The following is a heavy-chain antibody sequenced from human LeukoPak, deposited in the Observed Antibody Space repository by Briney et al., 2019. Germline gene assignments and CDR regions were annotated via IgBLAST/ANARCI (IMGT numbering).Heavy chain of an antibody. D-gene: IGHD6-6*01. Sequence: GASAKVSCKASGYTFTSYYMHWVRQAPGQGLEWMGIINPSGGSTSYAQKFQGRVTMTRDMSTSTVYMELSSLRSEDTAVYYCARDQLEYSSSSDYYYYMDVWGKGTTVTVSS. CDR1: GYTFTSYY. CDR3: ARDQLEYSSSSDYYYYMDV. J-gene: IGHJ6*03. CDR2: INPSGGST. V-gene: IGHV1-46*01.